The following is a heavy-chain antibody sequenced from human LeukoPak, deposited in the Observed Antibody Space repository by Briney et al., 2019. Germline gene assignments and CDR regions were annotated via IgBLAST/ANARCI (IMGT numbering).Heavy chain of an antibody. CDR2: IYYSGST. D-gene: IGHD3-22*01. Sequence: SETLSLTCTVSGGSISSYYWSWIRQPPGKGLEWIWYIYYSGSTNYNPSLKSRVTISVDTSKNQFSLKLSSVTAADTAVYYCASGDSSGYYYGVLGAFDIWGQGTMVTVSS. CDR3: ASGDSSGYYYGVLGAFDI. J-gene: IGHJ3*02. V-gene: IGHV4-59*01. CDR1: GGSISSYY.